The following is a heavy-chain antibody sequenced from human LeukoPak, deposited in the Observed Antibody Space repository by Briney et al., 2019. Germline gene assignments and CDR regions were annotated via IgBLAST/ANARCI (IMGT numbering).Heavy chain of an antibody. J-gene: IGHJ4*02. V-gene: IGHV3-30-3*01. CDR1: GFIFSSYA. CDR2: KSYDGSNK. D-gene: IGHD6-6*01. Sequence: PGRSLRFSCAASGFIFSSYAMHWVRQAPGKGLEWVAVKSYDGSNKYYADSVKGRFTISRDNSKNTLYLQMNSLRPEDTAVYYCARGTIAARPFGFDYWGQGTLVTVSS. CDR3: ARGTIAARPFGFDY.